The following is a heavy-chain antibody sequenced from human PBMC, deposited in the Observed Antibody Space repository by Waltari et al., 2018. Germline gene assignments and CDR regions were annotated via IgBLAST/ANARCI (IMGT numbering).Heavy chain of an antibody. D-gene: IGHD6-19*01. V-gene: IGHV4-59*01. CDR3: ARYLVAGIDY. CDR1: GGSISSYY. CDR2: SYYSGQT. Sequence: QVQLQESGPGLVKPSETLSLTCTVSGGSISSYYWSWIRQPPGKGLEWIGYSYYSGQTNSNPSLESRVTISVDTSKNQFSLKLSSVTAADTAVYYCARYLVAGIDYWGQGTLVTVSS. J-gene: IGHJ4*02.